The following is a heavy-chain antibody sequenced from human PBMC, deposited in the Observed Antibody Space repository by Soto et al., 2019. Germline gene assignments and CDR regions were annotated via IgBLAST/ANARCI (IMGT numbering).Heavy chain of an antibody. Sequence: PSETLSLTCTVSGGSISSSSYYWGWIRQPPGKGLEWIGSIYYSGSTYYNPSLKSRVTISVDTSKNQFSLRLSSVTAADTAVYYCESLSGANHYYYYYYGMDVWGQGTTVTVSS. D-gene: IGHD7-27*01. V-gene: IGHV4-39*01. CDR1: GGSISSSSYY. CDR3: ESLSGANHYYYYYYGMDV. J-gene: IGHJ6*02. CDR2: IYYSGST.